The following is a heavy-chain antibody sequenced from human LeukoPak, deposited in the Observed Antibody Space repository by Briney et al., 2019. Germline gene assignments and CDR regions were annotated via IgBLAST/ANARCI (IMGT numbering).Heavy chain of an antibody. CDR2: IIPIFGTA. V-gene: IGHV1-69*13. D-gene: IGHD5-24*01. Sequence: SVKVSCKASGGTFSSYAISWVRQAPGQGLEWMGGIIPIFGTANYAQKFQGRVTITADESTSTAYMELSSLRSEDTAVYYCARDQESTWLQRTYYFDYWGQGTLVTVSS. J-gene: IGHJ4*02. CDR3: ARDQESTWLQRTYYFDY. CDR1: GGTFSSYA.